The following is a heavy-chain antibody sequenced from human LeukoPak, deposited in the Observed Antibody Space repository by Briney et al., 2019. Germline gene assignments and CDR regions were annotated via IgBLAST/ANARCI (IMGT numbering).Heavy chain of an antibody. CDR2: IYSGGST. J-gene: IGHJ4*02. CDR1: GFTVSSNY. Sequence: GGSLRLSCAASGFTVSSNYMRWVRQAPGKGLEWVSVIYSGGSTYYADSVKGRFTISRDNSKNTLYLQMNSLRAEDTAVYYCAREPYSGSYYGGGDYWGQGTLVTVSS. D-gene: IGHD1-26*01. CDR3: AREPYSGSYYGGGDY. V-gene: IGHV3-66*01.